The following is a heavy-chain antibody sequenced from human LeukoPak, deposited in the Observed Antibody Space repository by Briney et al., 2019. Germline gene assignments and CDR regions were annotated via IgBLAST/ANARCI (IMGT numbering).Heavy chain of an antibody. D-gene: IGHD3-22*01. Sequence: PGGSLRLSCAASGFTFSSYAMSWVRQAPGKGLEWVSAISGSGGSTYYADSVKGRFTISRDNSQNTLYLQMNSLRAENTAVYYCAKDPSYYYDSSGYLQYFQHWGQGTLVTVSS. CDR2: ISGSGGST. V-gene: IGHV3-23*01. CDR1: GFTFSSYA. J-gene: IGHJ1*01. CDR3: AKDPSYYYDSSGYLQYFQH.